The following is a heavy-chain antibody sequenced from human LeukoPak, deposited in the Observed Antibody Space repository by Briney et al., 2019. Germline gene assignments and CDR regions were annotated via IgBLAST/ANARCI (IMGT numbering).Heavy chain of an antibody. CDR1: GGSISSYY. Sequence: SETLSLTCTASGGSISSYYWSWIRQPPGKGLEWIGYIYYSGSTNYNPSLKSRVTISVDTSKNQFSLKLSSVTAADTAVYYCARAMGIAVALGAFDIWGQGTMVTVSS. CDR2: IYYSGST. V-gene: IGHV4-59*01. CDR3: ARAMGIAVALGAFDI. D-gene: IGHD6-19*01. J-gene: IGHJ3*02.